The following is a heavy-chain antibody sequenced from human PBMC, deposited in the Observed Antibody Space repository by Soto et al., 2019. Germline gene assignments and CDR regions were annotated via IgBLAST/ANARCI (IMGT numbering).Heavy chain of an antibody. Sequence: EVQLVESGGGLVQPGRSLRLSCAASGFTFDDYALHWVRQIPGKGLEWVSGITWNGANIGYADSVKGRFTISRDNAKNSLYLQMNSLRAEDTAFYYCAKALSLTGYWVADGFHMWGQGTLVTVSS. CDR1: GFTFDDYA. V-gene: IGHV3-9*01. J-gene: IGHJ3*02. CDR2: ITWNGANI. D-gene: IGHD3-9*01. CDR3: AKALSLTGYWVADGFHM.